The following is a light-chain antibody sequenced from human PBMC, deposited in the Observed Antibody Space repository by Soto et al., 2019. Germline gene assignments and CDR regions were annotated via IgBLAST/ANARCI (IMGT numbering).Light chain of an antibody. V-gene: IGLV1-47*02. CDR2: LND. Sequence: QSVLTQPPSASGTPGQRVSISCSGGTSNIGSNYVCWYQQLPGTAPKLLIYLNDQRPSGVPDRFSGSKSGTSASLAISGLRSEEEADYYCAAWDGSLSGPVFGGGTKVTVL. J-gene: IGLJ3*02. CDR3: AAWDGSLSGPV. CDR1: TSNIGSNY.